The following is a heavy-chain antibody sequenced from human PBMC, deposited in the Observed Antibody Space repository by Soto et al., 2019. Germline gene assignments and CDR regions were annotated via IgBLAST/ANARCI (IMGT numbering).Heavy chain of an antibody. D-gene: IGHD3-22*01. Sequence: GASVKVSCKASGYTFTSYAMHWVRQAPGQRLEWMGWINAGNGNTKYSQKFQGRVTITRDTSASTAYMELSSLRSEDTAVYYCAREVEYYYDSSGYPGYWGQGTLVTVSS. CDR3: AREVEYYYDSSGYPGY. V-gene: IGHV1-3*01. J-gene: IGHJ4*02. CDR2: INAGNGNT. CDR1: GYTFTSYA.